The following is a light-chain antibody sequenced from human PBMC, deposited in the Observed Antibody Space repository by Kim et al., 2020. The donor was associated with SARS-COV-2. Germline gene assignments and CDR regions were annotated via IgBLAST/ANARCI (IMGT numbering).Light chain of an antibody. CDR2: QHT. CDR1: KLGDKY. J-gene: IGLJ3*02. Sequence: SPGQTTSITCSGDKLGDKYVCWYQQKPGQSPVLVIYQHTNRPSGIPERFSGSNSGNTATLTISGTQAMDEADYYCQAWDSSTAHVVFGGGTQLTVL. CDR3: QAWDSSTAHVV. V-gene: IGLV3-1*01.